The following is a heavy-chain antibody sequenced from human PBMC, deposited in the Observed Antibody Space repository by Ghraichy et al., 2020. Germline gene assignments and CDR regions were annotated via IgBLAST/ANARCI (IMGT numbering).Heavy chain of an antibody. CDR2: ISSSGSTI. J-gene: IGHJ4*02. CDR3: ARGRYYDSSGYLDY. D-gene: IGHD3-22*01. Sequence: GESLNISCAASGFTFSDYYMSWIRQAPGKGLEWVSYISSSGSTIYYADSVKGRFTISRDNAKNSLYLLMNSLRAEDTAVCYCARGRYYDSSGYLDYWGQGTLVTVSS. CDR1: GFTFSDYY. V-gene: IGHV3-11*01.